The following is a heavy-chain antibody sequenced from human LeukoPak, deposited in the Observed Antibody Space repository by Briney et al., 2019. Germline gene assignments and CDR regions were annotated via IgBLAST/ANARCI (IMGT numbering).Heavy chain of an antibody. CDR1: GGSIGSSYYY. CDR3: ARHEDRNWYFDH. V-gene: IGHV4-39*01. Sequence: SETLSLTCTVSGGSIGSSYYYWGWIRQPPGKGLEWIGTIYYSGSTYYNPSLKSRVTISVDTSKNQFSLKLSSVTAPDTAVYYCARHEDRNWYFDHWGQGTLVTVS. CDR2: IYYSGST. D-gene: IGHD1-1*01. J-gene: IGHJ4*02.